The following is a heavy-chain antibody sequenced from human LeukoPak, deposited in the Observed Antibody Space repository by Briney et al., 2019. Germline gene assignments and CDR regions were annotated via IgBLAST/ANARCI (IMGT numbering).Heavy chain of an antibody. CDR1: GFTFSTYP. CDR2: ISGSGDNT. Sequence: GGSLRLSCAASGFTFSTYPMIWVRQAPGRGLEWVSAISGSGDNTYYADSVKGRFTISRDNSKNTLYLRMNSLRAEDTAVYYCAKDRGYWGQGTLVTVSS. V-gene: IGHV3-23*01. CDR3: AKDRGY. J-gene: IGHJ4*02.